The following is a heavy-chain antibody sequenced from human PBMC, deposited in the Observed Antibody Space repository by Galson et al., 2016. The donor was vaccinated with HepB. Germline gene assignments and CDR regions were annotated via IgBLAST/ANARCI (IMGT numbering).Heavy chain of an antibody. CDR2: ISYDGSDK. Sequence: SLRLSCAASGFTFSTYAMHWVRQAPGKGLEWVAVISYDGSDKYYADSVQGRFIISRDDSENTLYLRVNRVRPEDTAVYYCARTVGVTSYFQHWGQGTLVTVS. CDR3: ARTVGVTSYFQH. D-gene: IGHD2-21*02. V-gene: IGHV3-30*04. CDR1: GFTFSTYA. J-gene: IGHJ1*01.